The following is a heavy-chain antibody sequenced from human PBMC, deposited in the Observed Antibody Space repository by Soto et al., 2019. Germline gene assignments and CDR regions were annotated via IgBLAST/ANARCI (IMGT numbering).Heavy chain of an antibody. CDR3: ARDSGQQLVDY. CDR2: IYYSGST. CDR1: GGSISSGDYY. D-gene: IGHD6-13*01. J-gene: IGHJ4*02. Sequence: SETLSLTCTVSGGSISSGDYYWIWIRQPPGKGLEWIGYIYYSGSTYYNPSLKSRVAISVDTSKNQFSLKLSSVTAADTAVYYCARDSGQQLVDYWGQGTLVTVSS. V-gene: IGHV4-30-4*01.